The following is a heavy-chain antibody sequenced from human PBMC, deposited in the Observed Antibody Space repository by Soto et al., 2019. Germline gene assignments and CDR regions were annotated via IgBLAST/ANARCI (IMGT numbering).Heavy chain of an antibody. CDR3: AKDVDCSGGSCYNWFDP. Sequence: PGGSLRLSCAASGFTFSSYGMHWVRQAPGKGLEWVAVISYDGSNKYYADSVKGRFTISRDNSKNTLYLQMNSLRAEDTAVYYCAKDVDCSGGSCYNWFDPWGQGTLVTVSS. CDR1: GFTFSSYG. CDR2: ISYDGSNK. D-gene: IGHD2-15*01. J-gene: IGHJ5*02. V-gene: IGHV3-30*18.